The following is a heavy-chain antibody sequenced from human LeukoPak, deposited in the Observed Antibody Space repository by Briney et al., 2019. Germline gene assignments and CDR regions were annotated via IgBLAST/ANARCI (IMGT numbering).Heavy chain of an antibody. CDR3: ARSAWLVIWFDP. D-gene: IGHD6-6*01. V-gene: IGHV1-69*01. J-gene: IGHJ5*02. CDR2: IIPIFGTA. CDR1: GGTFSSYA. Sequence: SSVKVSCKASGGTFSSYAISWVRQAPGQGLEWMGGIIPIFGTANYAQKFQGRVTITADESTSTAYMELSSLRSEDTAVYYCARSAWLVIWFDPWGQGTLVTVSS.